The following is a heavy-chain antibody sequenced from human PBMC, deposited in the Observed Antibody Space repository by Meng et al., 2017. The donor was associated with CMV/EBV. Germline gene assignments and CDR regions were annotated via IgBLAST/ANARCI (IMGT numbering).Heavy chain of an antibody. CDR1: GGSVTSGRYY. V-gene: IGHV4-61*01. CDR2: IYYSGST. Sequence: SVTLSLTCTVSGGSVTSGRYYWSWIRQPPGKGLVWIGYIYYSGSTNYNPSLMSRVTLSVDTSKNQFSLKLSSVTAAETAGYYRARVRLAVWFGDRLPYGMDVWGQGTTVTVSS. J-gene: IGHJ6*02. CDR3: ARVRLAVWFGDRLPYGMDV. D-gene: IGHD3-10*01.